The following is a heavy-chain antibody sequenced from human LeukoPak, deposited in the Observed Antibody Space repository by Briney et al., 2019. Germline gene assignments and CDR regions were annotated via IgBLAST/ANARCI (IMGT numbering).Heavy chain of an antibody. CDR3: ARSGDGRAGTWVYYFDY. D-gene: IGHD6-13*01. J-gene: IGHJ4*02. CDR2: ISSSSSYI. Sequence: PGGSLRLSCAASGFTFSTYAMHWVRQAPGKGLEWVSSISSSSSYIYYADSVKGRFTISRDNAKNSLYLQMNSLRAEDTAVYYCARSGDGRAGTWVYYFDYWGQGTLVTVSS. CDR1: GFTFSTYA. V-gene: IGHV3-21*01.